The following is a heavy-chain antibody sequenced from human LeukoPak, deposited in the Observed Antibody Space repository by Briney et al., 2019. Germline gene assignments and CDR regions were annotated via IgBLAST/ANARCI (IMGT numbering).Heavy chain of an antibody. D-gene: IGHD3-22*01. CDR3: ARVPRYYYDSSGYPNAFDI. Sequence: PSETLSLTCTVSGGSISSSSYYWGWIRQPPGKGLEWIGSIYYSGSTYYNPSLKSRVTISVDTSKNQFSLKLSSVTAADTAVYYCARVPRYYYDSSGYPNAFDIWGQGTMVTVSS. CDR1: GGSISSSSYY. J-gene: IGHJ3*02. CDR2: IYYSGST. V-gene: IGHV4-39*01.